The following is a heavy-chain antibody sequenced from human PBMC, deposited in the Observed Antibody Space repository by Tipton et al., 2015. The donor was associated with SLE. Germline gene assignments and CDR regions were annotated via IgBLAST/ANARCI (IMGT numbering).Heavy chain of an antibody. CDR1: GFTFSDYY. V-gene: IGHV3-11*06. CDR3: ARRIKWFERPVWFDP. CDR2: ISSSSSYT. J-gene: IGHJ5*02. D-gene: IGHD5-12*01. Sequence: SLRLSCAASGFTFSDYYMSWIRQAPGKGLEWVSYISSSSSYTNYADSVKGRFTISRDNAKNSLYLQMNSLRAEDTAVYYCARRIKWFERPVWFDPWGQGTLVTVSS.